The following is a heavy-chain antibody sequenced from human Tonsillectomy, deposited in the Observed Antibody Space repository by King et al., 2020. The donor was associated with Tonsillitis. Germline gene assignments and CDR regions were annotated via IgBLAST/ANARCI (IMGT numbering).Heavy chain of an antibody. CDR3: AKDRAYSVYDSDSGLDY. J-gene: IGHJ4*02. V-gene: IGHV3-23*04. D-gene: IGHD5/OR15-5a*01. CDR2: VSGSGGST. CDR1: GFTFSIYP. Sequence: VQLVESGGGLVQPGGSLRLSCAASGFTFSIYPMSWVRQAPGQGLEWVSSVSGSGGSTYYADSVKGRFTISRDNSKNTLYLQMNSLRAEDTAVYYRAKDRAYSVYDSDSGLDYWGQGTLVTVSS.